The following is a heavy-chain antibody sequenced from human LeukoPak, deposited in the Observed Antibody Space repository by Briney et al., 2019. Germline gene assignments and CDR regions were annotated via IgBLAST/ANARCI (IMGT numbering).Heavy chain of an antibody. V-gene: IGHV5-10-1*01. CDR1: GYSFTTYW. D-gene: IGHD1-26*01. CDR3: ARYYGSYSTTDY. CDR2: IDPTDSYT. Sequence: GESLRISCKGSGYSFTTYWISWVRQMPGKGLEWMGRIDPTDSYTNYSPSFQGHVTISADRSISTAYLQWSSLKASDTAMYYCARYYGSYSTTDYWGQGTLVTVSS. J-gene: IGHJ4*02.